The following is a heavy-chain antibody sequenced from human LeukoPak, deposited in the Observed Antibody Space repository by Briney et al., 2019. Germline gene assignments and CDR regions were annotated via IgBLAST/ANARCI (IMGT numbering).Heavy chain of an antibody. Sequence: SETLSLTCTVSGGSISSGGYYWSWIRQHPGKGLEWIGEIYHSGSTNYNPSLKSRVTISVDKSKDQFSLKLSSVTAADTAVYYCARAKKYCSSTSCYAGGRFDPWGQGTLVTVSS. V-gene: IGHV4-31*03. CDR2: IYHSGST. D-gene: IGHD2-2*01. J-gene: IGHJ5*02. CDR1: GGSISSGGYY. CDR3: ARAKKYCSSTSCYAGGRFDP.